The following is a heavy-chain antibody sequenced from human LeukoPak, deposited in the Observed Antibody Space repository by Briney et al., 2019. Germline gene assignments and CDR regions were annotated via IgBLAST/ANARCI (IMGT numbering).Heavy chain of an antibody. J-gene: IGHJ4*02. CDR2: VYTSGGT. CDR3: AREAPDYYDSSGPFDY. V-gene: IGHV4-61*02. D-gene: IGHD3-22*01. CDR1: GVSINSGTYY. Sequence: SETLSLTCTVSGVSINSGTYYWSWIRQPAGKGLEWIGRVYTSGGTNYNPSLKSRVTISVDTSKNQFSLKLSSVTAADTAVYYCAREAPDYYDSSGPFDYWGQGTLVTVSS.